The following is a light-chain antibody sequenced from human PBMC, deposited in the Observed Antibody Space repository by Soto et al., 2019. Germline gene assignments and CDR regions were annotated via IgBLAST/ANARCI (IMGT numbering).Light chain of an antibody. Sequence: EVVFKQSPAPLSLSPGERPTLSCRASQSVSSPYLAWYQQPPGQAPRLXXSGTSNRANGTPARISGSGSGTDFTLTISSLEPEDFAVYDCQQRSNWRSITFSQGTRLEI. CDR2: GTS. V-gene: IGKV3-11*01. CDR1: QSVSSPY. CDR3: QQRSNWRSIT. J-gene: IGKJ5*01.